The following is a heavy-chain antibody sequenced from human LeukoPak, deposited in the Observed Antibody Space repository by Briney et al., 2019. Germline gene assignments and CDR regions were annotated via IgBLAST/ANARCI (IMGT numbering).Heavy chain of an antibody. Sequence: GGSLRLSCAASGFTFSSYAMSWVRQAPGKGLEWVSSVSDSGSNTYYAASVKGRFTISRDNSKNTLYLQMNSLKAEDTAVYYCAKNPDYDVLTGTSFDCWGQGALVTVSS. CDR1: GFTFSSYA. CDR3: AKNPDYDVLTGTSFDC. CDR2: VSDSGSNT. D-gene: IGHD3-9*01. V-gene: IGHV3-23*01. J-gene: IGHJ4*02.